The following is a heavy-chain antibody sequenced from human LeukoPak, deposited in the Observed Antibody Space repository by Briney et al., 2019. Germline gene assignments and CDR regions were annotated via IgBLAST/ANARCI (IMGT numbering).Heavy chain of an antibody. Sequence: GEALQISSKGSGCSFTNYWIGWVRPMPGKGGELMGIIYPVDSYTIYSPSFQAHVTISANKSISTAYLQWSSLKASDTAMYYCSRPDGYWGLSWGQGTLVTVSS. CDR3: SRPDGYWGLS. V-gene: IGHV5-51*01. D-gene: IGHD5-24*01. CDR2: IYPVDSYT. J-gene: IGHJ5*02. CDR1: GCSFTNYW.